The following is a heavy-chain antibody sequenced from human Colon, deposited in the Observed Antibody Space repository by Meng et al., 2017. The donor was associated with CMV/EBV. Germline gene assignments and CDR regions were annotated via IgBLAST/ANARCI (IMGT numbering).Heavy chain of an antibody. CDR3: ASNGFGYCCTTSCLGH. J-gene: IGHJ4*02. D-gene: IGHD2-2*01. CDR2: IHYTGTT. CDR1: GGSFTSHY. V-gene: IGHV4-59*11. Sequence: SETLSLTCTVSGGSFTSHYGNWFRQPPGKGLEWIGYIHYTGTTKSNPSLEGRVTISIDTSRNQFFLQLESVTAADTAIYFCASNGFGYCCTTSCLGHWGQGTLVTVSS.